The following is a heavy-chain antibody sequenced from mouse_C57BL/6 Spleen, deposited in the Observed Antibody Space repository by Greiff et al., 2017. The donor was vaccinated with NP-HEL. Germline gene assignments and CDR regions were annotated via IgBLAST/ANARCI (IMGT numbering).Heavy chain of an antibody. CDR2: IYPGDGDT. CDR3: AREDMVKRAFDY. J-gene: IGHJ2*01. V-gene: IGHV1-82*01. CDR1: GYAFSSSW. Sequence: QVQLQQSGPELVKPGASVKISCKASGYAFSSSWMNWVKQRHGKGLEWIGRIYPGDGDTNYNGKFKGKATLTADKSSSTAYMQRSSLTSEDSAVYFCAREDMVKRAFDYWGQGTTLTVSS. D-gene: IGHD2-1*01.